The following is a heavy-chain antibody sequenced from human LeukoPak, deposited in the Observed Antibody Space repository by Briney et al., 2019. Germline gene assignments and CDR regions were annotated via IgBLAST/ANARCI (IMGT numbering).Heavy chain of an antibody. J-gene: IGHJ1*01. CDR2: ISSSGETI. Sequence: GGSLRLTCAAAGLTFSSYDMYWVRQAPGKGLEWVAYISSSGETIYYAASVKGRFTISRDNANKSLYLRMNSLRVEDTAIYYCIPPAAGLRRTISTEYFQHWGQGVLVTVSS. CDR1: GLTFSSYD. CDR3: IPPAAGLRRTISTEYFQH. V-gene: IGHV3-48*03. D-gene: IGHD2-2*01.